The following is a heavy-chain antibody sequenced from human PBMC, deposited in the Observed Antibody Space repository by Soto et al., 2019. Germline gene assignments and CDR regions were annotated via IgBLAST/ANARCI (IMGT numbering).Heavy chain of an antibody. CDR3: ARQVAWFGEWGPFDP. J-gene: IGHJ5*02. D-gene: IGHD3-10*01. CDR1: GYSFTSYW. V-gene: IGHV5-51*01. CDR2: IYPGDSDT. Sequence: GESLKISCKGSGYSFTSYWIGWVRQMPGKGLEWMGIIYPGDSDTRYSPSFQGQVTISADKSISTAYLQWSSLKASDTAMYYCARQVAWFGEWGPFDPWGQGTLVTVSS.